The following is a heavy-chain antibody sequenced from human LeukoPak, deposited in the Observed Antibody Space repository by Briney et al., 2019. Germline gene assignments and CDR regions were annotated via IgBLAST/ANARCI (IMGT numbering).Heavy chain of an antibody. Sequence: SETLSLTCTVSGGSISSYYWSWIRQPPGKGLEWFGYIYTSGSTNYNPSLKSRVTISVDTSKNQFSLKLSSVTAADTAVYYCARHRTIFGVVTPNYYMDVWGKGTTVTVSS. V-gene: IGHV4-4*09. CDR2: IYTSGST. D-gene: IGHD3-3*01. J-gene: IGHJ6*03. CDR1: GGSISSYY. CDR3: ARHRTIFGVVTPNYYMDV.